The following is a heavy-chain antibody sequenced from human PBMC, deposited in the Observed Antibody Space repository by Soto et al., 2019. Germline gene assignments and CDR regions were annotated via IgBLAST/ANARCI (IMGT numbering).Heavy chain of an antibody. Sequence: SETLSLTCTVSGGSISSGDYYWSWIRQPPGKGLEWIGYIYYSGSTYYNPSLKSRVTISVDTSKNQFSLKLSSVTAADTAVYYCARDSTYYDFWSGSLLTYYYYGMGVWGQGTTVTVSS. CDR1: GGSISSGDYY. CDR3: ARDSTYYDFWSGSLLTYYYYGMGV. V-gene: IGHV4-30-4*01. D-gene: IGHD3-3*01. CDR2: IYYSGST. J-gene: IGHJ6*02.